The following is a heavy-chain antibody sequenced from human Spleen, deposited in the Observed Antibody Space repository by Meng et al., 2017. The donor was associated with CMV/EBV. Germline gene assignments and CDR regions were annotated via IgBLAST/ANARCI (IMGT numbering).Heavy chain of an antibody. CDR2: IYPGDSDT. V-gene: IGHV5-51*01. Sequence: GESLRLSCKGSGYTFSNYWIAWVRQMPGKGLEWMGIIYPGDSDTRYSPSFQGQVTMSADKSISTAYLQWSSLKASDTAIYYCARTYCSGGACYSVDYWGQGALVTVSS. J-gene: IGHJ4*02. CDR3: ARTYCSGGACYSVDY. D-gene: IGHD2-15*01. CDR1: GYTFSNYW.